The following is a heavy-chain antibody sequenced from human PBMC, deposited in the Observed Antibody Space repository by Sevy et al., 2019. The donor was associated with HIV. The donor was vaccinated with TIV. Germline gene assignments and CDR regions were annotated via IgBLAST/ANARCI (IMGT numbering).Heavy chain of an antibody. CDR2: IWNDGSKT. Sequence: GGSLRLSCAASGFTFSAYDMHWVRQTPGKGLEWVAVIWNDGSKTYYAESVKGRFTISRDNSKNTVYMQMNSLRVEDTAVYYCARDGVPAAKLFDYWGQGSLVTVSS. D-gene: IGHD2-2*01. V-gene: IGHV3-33*01. J-gene: IGHJ4*02. CDR1: GFTFSAYD. CDR3: ARDGVPAAKLFDY.